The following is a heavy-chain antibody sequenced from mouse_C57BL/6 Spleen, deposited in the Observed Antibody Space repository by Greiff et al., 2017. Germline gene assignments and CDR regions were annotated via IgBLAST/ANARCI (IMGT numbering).Heavy chain of an antibody. V-gene: IGHV3-1*01. CDR3: ASGVVAFDY. J-gene: IGHJ2*01. CDR2: ISYSGST. D-gene: IGHD1-1*01. CDR1: GYSITSGYD. Sequence: EVQLQQSGPGMVKPSQSLSLTCTVTGYSITSGYDWHWIRHFPGNKLEWMGYISYSGSTNYNPSLKSRISITHDTSKNHFFLKLNSVTTEDTATYYCASGVVAFDYWGQGTTLTVSS.